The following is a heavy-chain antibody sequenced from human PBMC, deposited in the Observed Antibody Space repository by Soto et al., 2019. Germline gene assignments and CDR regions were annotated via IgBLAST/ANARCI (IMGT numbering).Heavy chain of an antibody. D-gene: IGHD2-15*01. J-gene: IGHJ4*02. CDR1: GFTFSSYG. CDR3: AKDVRRYCSGGRCDPDY. Sequence: QVQLVESGGGVVQPGRSLRLSCAASGFTFSSYGMHWVRQAPGKGLEWVAVISYDGSNKYYADSVKGRFTIARDNSKNTRYMQMNSLRAEDTAVYYCAKDVRRYCSGGRCDPDYWVQGTLVTVSS. CDR2: ISYDGSNK. V-gene: IGHV3-30*18.